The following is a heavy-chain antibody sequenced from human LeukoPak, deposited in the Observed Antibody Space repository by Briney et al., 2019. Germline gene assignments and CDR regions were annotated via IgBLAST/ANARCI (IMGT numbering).Heavy chain of an antibody. D-gene: IGHD3-22*01. J-gene: IGHJ4*02. CDR2: ISSSSSYI. CDR3: ARDSSGYYVGGLDY. Sequence: GGSLRLSCAASGFTFSSYSMNWVRQAPGKGLEWVSSISSSSSYIYYADSVKGRFTISRDNAKNSLYLQMNSLRAEDTAVYYCARDSSGYYVGGLDYWGQGTLVTVSS. CDR1: GFTFSSYS. V-gene: IGHV3-21*01.